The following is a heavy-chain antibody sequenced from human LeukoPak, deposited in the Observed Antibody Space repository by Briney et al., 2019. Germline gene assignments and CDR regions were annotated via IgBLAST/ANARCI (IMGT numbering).Heavy chain of an antibody. J-gene: IGHJ4*02. CDR3: ARFVGATYVFDY. CDR1: GYTFTSYD. V-gene: IGHV1-18*01. D-gene: IGHD1-26*01. CDR2: ISAYNGNT. Sequence: ASVKVSCKASGYTFTSYDINWVRQAPGQGLEWMGWISAYNGNTNYAQKLQGRVTMTTDTSTSTAYMELRSLRSDDTAVYYCARFVGATYVFDYWGQGTLVTVSS.